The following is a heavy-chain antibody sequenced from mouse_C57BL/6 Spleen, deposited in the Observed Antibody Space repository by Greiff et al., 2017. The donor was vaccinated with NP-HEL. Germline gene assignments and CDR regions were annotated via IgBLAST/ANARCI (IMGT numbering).Heavy chain of an antibody. CDR2: SDPSDSYT. CDR1: GYTFTSYW. Sequence: VQLQQPGAELVMPGASVKLSCKASGYTFTSYWMHWVKQRPGQGLEWIGESDPSDSYTNYNQKFKGKTTLTVDKSSSTAYMQLSSLTSEDSAVYYCALYYYGSSPFAYWGQGTLVTVSA. V-gene: IGHV1-69*01. D-gene: IGHD1-1*01. CDR3: ALYYYGSSPFAY. J-gene: IGHJ3*01.